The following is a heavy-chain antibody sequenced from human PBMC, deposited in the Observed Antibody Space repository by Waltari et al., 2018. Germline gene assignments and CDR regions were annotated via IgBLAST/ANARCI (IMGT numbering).Heavy chain of an antibody. D-gene: IGHD3-10*01. CDR3: AKDRVGGFGEFDY. CDR2: IRNDGTNI. V-gene: IGHV3-30*02. CDR1: GFSFITYG. J-gene: IGHJ4*02. Sequence: QVQLVESGGGVVQPGGSLRLSCAASGFSFITYGMHWVRQAPGKGLEWVAFIRNDGTNIDYTDSVKGRFTISRDTSKNTLFLQMNSLRAEDTAVYYCAKDRVGGFGEFDYWGQGTLVAVSS.